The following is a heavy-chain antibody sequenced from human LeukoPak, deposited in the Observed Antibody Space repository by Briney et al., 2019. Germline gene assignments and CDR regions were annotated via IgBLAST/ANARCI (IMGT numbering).Heavy chain of an antibody. CDR2: ISYDGSNK. CDR3: ARGSTDFDY. V-gene: IGHV3-30-3*01. Sequence: GGSLRLSCAASGFTFSSYAMHWVRQAPGKGLEWVAVISYDGSNKYYADSVKGRFTISRDNSKNTLYLQMNSLRAEDTAVYYCARGSTDFDYWGQGALVTVSS. J-gene: IGHJ4*02. D-gene: IGHD4-11*01. CDR1: GFTFSSYA.